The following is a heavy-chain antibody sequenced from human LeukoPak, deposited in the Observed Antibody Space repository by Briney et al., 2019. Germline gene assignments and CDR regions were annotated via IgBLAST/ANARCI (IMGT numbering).Heavy chain of an antibody. CDR1: GGSISSGGYY. CDR3: AAVADTADYYGMDV. V-gene: IGHV4-31*03. D-gene: IGHD6-19*01. J-gene: IGHJ6*02. CDR2: IYYSGST. Sequence: SQTLSLTCTVSGGSISSGGYYWSWIRQHPGKGLEWIGYIYYSGSTYYNPSLKSRVTISVDTSKNQFSLKLSSVTVADTAVYYCAAVADTADYYGMDVWGQGTTVTVSS.